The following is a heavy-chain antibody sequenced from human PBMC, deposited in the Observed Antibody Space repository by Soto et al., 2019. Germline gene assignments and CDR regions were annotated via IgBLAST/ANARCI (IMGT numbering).Heavy chain of an antibody. J-gene: IGHJ5*01. CDR1: GGSFSGHS. D-gene: IGHD3-22*01. V-gene: IGHV4-34*01. CDR3: STRAYDTNGYYRFDP. CDR2: INHSGRV. Sequence: QVQLQQWGAGLLKPSATMSLTCAVYGGSFSGHSWTWISQSPGKGLEWIGDINHSGRVHYSPSLKSRVTISLDTSKNQFSLTLSAVTAADTAMYYCSTRAYDTNGYYRFDPWGQGTLVTVSS.